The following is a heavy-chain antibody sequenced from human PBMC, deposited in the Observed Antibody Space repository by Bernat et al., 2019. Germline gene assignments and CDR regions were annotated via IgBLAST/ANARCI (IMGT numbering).Heavy chain of an antibody. V-gene: IGHV1-69*02. Sequence: QVQLVQSGAEVKKPGSSVKVSCKASGHTFTSYSISWVRQAPGQGLEWMGRFIPILALTNYAQKFQGRVTITADTSTSTVYMELSSLRSDDTAVYYCARTNEVIVPSAVYYFDYWGQGTLVTVSS. CDR2: FIPILALT. CDR3: ARTNEVIVPSAVYYFDY. J-gene: IGHJ4*02. D-gene: IGHD2-2*01. CDR1: GHTFTSYS.